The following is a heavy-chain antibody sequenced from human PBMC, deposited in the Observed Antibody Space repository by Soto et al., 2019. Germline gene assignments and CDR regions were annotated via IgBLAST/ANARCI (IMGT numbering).Heavy chain of an antibody. J-gene: IGHJ6*02. V-gene: IGHV3-23*01. CDR3: ARHLPGVRYYGIDV. CDR1: GFTFSSYA. CDR2: IGESGTPT. Sequence: EVQLLESGGGLVQPGGSLRHSCAAAGFTFSSYAMKWVRQAPGKGLEWVSLIGESGTPTYYADSVKGRFTISRDNSGNTLFLEMYSLRAEDTAVYYCARHLPGVRYYGIDVWGQGTTVTVSS. D-gene: IGHD2-2*01.